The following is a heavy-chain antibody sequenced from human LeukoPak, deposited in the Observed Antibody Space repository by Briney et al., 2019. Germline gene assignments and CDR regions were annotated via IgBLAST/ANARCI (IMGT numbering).Heavy chain of an antibody. V-gene: IGHV3-30*02. J-gene: IGHJ4*02. D-gene: IGHD1-14*01. CDR2: IRYDGNNK. CDR3: AKDNPLDY. Sequence: QTGGSLRLSCGASGFTFSNYGMLWVRQAPGRGLEWVAFIRYDGNNKLYADSVKGRFTISRDNSKNTLYLHINSLRAEDTAAYYCAKDNPLDYWGQGTLVIISS. CDR1: GFTFSNYG.